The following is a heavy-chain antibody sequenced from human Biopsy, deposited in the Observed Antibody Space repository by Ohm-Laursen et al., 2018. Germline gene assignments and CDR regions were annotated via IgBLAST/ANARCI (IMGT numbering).Heavy chain of an antibody. D-gene: IGHD4-11*01. Sequence: SLRLSCAASGFALNTYEMNWVRQAPGKGLEWVSYISSSGSPAYYSDSVKGRFTVSRDNAKNSIYLQMNSLGVEDTAVYYCARHGDNDYSNFDSWGQGALVTVSS. CDR3: ARHGDNDYSNFDS. CDR2: ISSSGSPA. CDR1: GFALNTYE. J-gene: IGHJ4*02. V-gene: IGHV3-48*03.